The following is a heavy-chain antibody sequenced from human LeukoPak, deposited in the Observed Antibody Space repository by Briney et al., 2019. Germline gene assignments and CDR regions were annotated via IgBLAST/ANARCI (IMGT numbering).Heavy chain of an antibody. CDR1: GFTFSTYA. CDR2: INAGGGET. V-gene: IGHV3-23*01. J-gene: IGHJ3*01. D-gene: IGHD3-10*01. CDR3: GRDPSSDYFGAFEF. Sequence: PGGSLRLSCAASGFTFSTYAMTWVRQAAEKGLEWVSIINAGGGETYYADSVKGRFTISRDNSKNTLYLQMNSLRVEDTAVYYCGRDPSSDYFGAFEFWGQETLVTVSA.